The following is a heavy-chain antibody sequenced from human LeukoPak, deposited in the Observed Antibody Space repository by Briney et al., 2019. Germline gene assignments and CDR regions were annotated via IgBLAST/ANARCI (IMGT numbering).Heavy chain of an antibody. J-gene: IGHJ4*02. V-gene: IGHV4-59*12. CDR3: AREIAAAGTGDY. D-gene: IGHD6-13*01. CDR2: IYYSGST. Sequence: PSETLSLTCTVSGGSISSYYWSWIRQPPGMGLEWIGYIYYSGSTNYNPSLKSRVTISVDRSKNQFSLKLSSVTAADTAVYYCAREIAAAGTGDYWGQGTLVTVSS. CDR1: GGSISSYY.